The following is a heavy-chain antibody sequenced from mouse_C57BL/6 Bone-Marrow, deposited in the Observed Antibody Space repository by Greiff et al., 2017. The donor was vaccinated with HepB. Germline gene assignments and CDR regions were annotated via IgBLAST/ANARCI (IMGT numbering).Heavy chain of an antibody. CDR3: ARRVYGYDGDWFAY. D-gene: IGHD2-2*01. CDR2: ISSGGSYT. J-gene: IGHJ3*01. V-gene: IGHV5-6*02. CDR1: GFTFSSYG. Sequence: EVMLVESGGDLVKPGGSLKLSCAASGFTFSSYGMSWVRQTPDKRLEWVATISSGGSYTYYPDSVKGRFTISRDNAKNTLYLQMSSLKSEDTAMYYCARRVYGYDGDWFAYWGQGTLVTVSA.